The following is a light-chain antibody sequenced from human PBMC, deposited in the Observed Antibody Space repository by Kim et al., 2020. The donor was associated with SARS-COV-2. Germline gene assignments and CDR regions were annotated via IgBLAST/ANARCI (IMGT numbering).Light chain of an antibody. Sequence: ASVGDRVTISCRASQDISTWLTWFQQKPGKAPKILIYAASTLQSGVASRFSGSGSGTDFTLTISSLQPEDVATYYCQQANIFPVTFGQGTRLEIK. V-gene: IGKV1-12*01. CDR2: AAS. CDR1: QDISTW. CDR3: QQANIFPVT. J-gene: IGKJ5*01.